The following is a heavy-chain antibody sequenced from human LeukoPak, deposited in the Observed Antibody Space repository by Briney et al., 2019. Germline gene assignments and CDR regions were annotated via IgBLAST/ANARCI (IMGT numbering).Heavy chain of an antibody. CDR3: ASYLSGWPMKY. CDR1: GYTFTNYH. Sequence: ASVKVSCKASGYTFTNYHMHWVRQAPGQGLEWMGIINPSGGSTTYAQKFQGRATMTRDMSTSTVYMELSSLRSEDTAFYYCASYLSGWPMKYWGQGTLVTVSS. D-gene: IGHD6-19*01. CDR2: INPSGGST. J-gene: IGHJ4*02. V-gene: IGHV1-46*01.